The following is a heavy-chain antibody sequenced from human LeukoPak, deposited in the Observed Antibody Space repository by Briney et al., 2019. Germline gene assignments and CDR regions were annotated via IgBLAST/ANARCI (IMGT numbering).Heavy chain of an antibody. CDR2: IYPGDSDT. CDR1: GFTFSSFA. CDR3: ARAGYCSSTSCFGNWFDP. J-gene: IGHJ5*02. Sequence: GGSLRVSCTVSGFTFSSFAMSWVRQAPGKGLEWMGIIYPGDSDTRYSPSFQGQVTISADKSISTAYLQWSSLKASDTAMYYCARAGYCSSTSCFGNWFDPWGQGTLVTVSS. V-gene: IGHV5-51*01. D-gene: IGHD2-2*01.